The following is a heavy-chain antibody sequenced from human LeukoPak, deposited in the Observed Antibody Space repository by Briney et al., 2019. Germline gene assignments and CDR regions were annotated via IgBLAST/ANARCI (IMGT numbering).Heavy chain of an antibody. D-gene: IGHD1-26*01. Sequence: ASVKVFYKASGYTFTSYDINWVRQDTGQGLEWMGWMNPNSGNTGYAQKFQGRVSMTRNTSISTAYMELSSLRSEDTAVYYCARVLHLGSYYVGWYYYMDGWCKGTTVTISS. V-gene: IGHV1-8*01. J-gene: IGHJ6*03. CDR2: MNPNSGNT. CDR1: GYTFTSYD. CDR3: ARVLHLGSYYVGWYYYMDG.